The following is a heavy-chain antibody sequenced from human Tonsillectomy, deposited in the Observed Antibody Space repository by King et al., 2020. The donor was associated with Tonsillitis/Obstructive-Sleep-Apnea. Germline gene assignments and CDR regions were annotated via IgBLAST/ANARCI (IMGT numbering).Heavy chain of an antibody. Sequence: QLQESGPGLVKPSETLSLTCAVSGGSISSRSYYRGWIRQPPGKGLEWIGSIYYSGRSFYNPSLQSRVTISVDTSKNQFSLKLSSVTAADRAVYYCARHEVTNNAIDIWGQGTTVTVSS. D-gene: IGHD3-3*01. J-gene: IGHJ3*02. CDR1: GGSISSRSYY. V-gene: IGHV4-39*01. CDR3: ARHEVTNNAIDI. CDR2: IYYSGRS.